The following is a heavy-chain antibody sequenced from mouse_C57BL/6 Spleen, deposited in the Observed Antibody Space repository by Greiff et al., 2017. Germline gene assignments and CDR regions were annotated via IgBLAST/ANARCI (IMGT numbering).Heavy chain of an antibody. Sequence: VKLQQSGTVLARPGASVKMSCKTSGYTFTSYWMHWVQQRPGQGLEWIGAIYPGNSDTSYNQKFKGKAKLTAVTSASTAYMELSSLTNEDSAVYYCTRSSYGSSYRDWYFDVWGTGTTVTVSA. D-gene: IGHD1-1*01. CDR2: IYPGNSDT. CDR1: GYTFTSYW. J-gene: IGHJ1*03. V-gene: IGHV1-5*01. CDR3: TRSSYGSSYRDWYFDV.